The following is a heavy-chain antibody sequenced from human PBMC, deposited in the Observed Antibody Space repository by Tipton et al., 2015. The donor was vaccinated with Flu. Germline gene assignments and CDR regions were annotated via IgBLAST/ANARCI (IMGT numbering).Heavy chain of an antibody. CDR1: GYTFIGYH. CDR3: AGSKDYYGSGSYCDD. V-gene: IGHV1-2*04. Sequence: QSGAEVKKPGASVKVSCKASGYTFIGYHIHWVRQAPGQGLEWMGWINPNTGGINYAQMFQGWVTITRDTSISTAYMELSRLRSDDTAVYYCAGSKDYYGSGSYCDDWGQGTLVTVAS. J-gene: IGHJ4*02. D-gene: IGHD3-10*01. CDR2: INPNTGGI.